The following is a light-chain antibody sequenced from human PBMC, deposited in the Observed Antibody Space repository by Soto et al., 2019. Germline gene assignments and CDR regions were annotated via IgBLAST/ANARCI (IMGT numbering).Light chain of an antibody. CDR1: QSVSNNL. CDR3: QQYGSSPTWT. J-gene: IGKJ1*01. CDR2: GAS. Sequence: EIVLTQSPGTLSLSPVDRATLSCRASQSVSNNLLAWYQQKPGQAPRLLIYGASSRATGIPDRFSGSGSGTDFTLTISRLEPEDFAVYYCQQYGSSPTWTSCQGT. V-gene: IGKV3-20*01.